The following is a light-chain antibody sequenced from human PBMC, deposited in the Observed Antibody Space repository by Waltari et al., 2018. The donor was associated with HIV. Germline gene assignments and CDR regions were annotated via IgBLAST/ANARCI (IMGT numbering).Light chain of an antibody. Sequence: QSVLTQPPSASGTPGPRVTISCSGGSSNIGIYNVYWYQQFPGTAPNLLIYRDNQRPPGVPDRFSGSKSGTSASLVISGLRSEDEADYYCAAWDDRLSGLFGGGTKVTVL. CDR3: AAWDDRLSGL. CDR1: SSNIGIYN. CDR2: RDN. V-gene: IGLV1-47*01. J-gene: IGLJ2*01.